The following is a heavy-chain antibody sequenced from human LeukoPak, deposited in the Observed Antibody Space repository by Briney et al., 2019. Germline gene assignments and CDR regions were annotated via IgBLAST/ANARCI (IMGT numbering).Heavy chain of an antibody. CDR1: GLTFSMPP. V-gene: IGHV3-30*02. CDR2: IQNDGNSK. Sequence: GGSLRLSCAASGLTFSMPPMDWVRQAPGKGLEWVAFIQNDGNSKNYADSVRGRFTISRDTSKNTLYLQMNSLRAEDTAVYYCARDAVHYGSGSYYFNWGQGTLVTVSS. J-gene: IGHJ4*02. CDR3: ARDAVHYGSGSYYFN. D-gene: IGHD3-10*01.